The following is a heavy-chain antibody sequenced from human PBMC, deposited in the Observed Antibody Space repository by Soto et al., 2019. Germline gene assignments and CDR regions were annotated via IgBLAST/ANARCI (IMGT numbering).Heavy chain of an antibody. D-gene: IGHD2-21*02. CDR1: GYTFTSYG. Sequence: ASVKVSCKASGYTFTSYGISWVRQALGQGLEWMGWISAYNGNTNYAQKLQGRVTMTTDTSTSTAYMELRSLRSEDTAVYYCARSIVVVTALDYWGQGTLVTVSS. J-gene: IGHJ4*02. V-gene: IGHV1-18*01. CDR2: ISAYNGNT. CDR3: ARSIVVVTALDY.